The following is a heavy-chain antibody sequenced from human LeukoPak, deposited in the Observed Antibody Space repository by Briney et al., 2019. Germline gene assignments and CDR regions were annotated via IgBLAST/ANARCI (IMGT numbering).Heavy chain of an antibody. CDR2: INPNSGGT. Sequence: GESLKISCKGSGYTFTGYYMHWVRQAPGQGLEWMGRINPNSGGTNYAQKFQGRVTMTRDTSISTAYMELSRLRSGDTAVYYCARTPRLPSGWGAFDIWGQGTMVTVSS. J-gene: IGHJ3*02. CDR3: ARTPRLPSGWGAFDI. V-gene: IGHV1-2*06. D-gene: IGHD3-16*01. CDR1: GYTFTGYY.